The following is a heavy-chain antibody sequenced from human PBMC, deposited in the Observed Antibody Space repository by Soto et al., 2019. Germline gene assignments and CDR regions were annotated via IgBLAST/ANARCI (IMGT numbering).Heavy chain of an antibody. CDR3: ARLEGELLWFGELSPDKYYFDY. CDR2: ISAYNGNT. D-gene: IGHD3-10*01. Sequence: QVQLVQSGAEVKKPGASVKVSCKASGYTFTSYGISWVRQAPGQGLEWMGWISAYNGNTNYAQKLQDRVTMTTDTSTSTAYMELRSLRSDDTAVYYCARLEGELLWFGELSPDKYYFDYWGQGTLVTVSS. CDR1: GYTFTSYG. V-gene: IGHV1-18*01. J-gene: IGHJ4*02.